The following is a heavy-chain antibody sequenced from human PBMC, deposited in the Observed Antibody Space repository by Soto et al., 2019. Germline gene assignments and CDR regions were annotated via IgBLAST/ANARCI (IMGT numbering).Heavy chain of an antibody. CDR1: GFTFDDYA. D-gene: IGHD6-19*01. CDR3: AKDPSPAVAGPGFDI. CDR2: ISWNSGSI. Sequence: EVQLVESGGGLVQPGRSLRLSCAASGFTFDDYAMHWVRQAPWKGLEWVSGISWNSGSIGYADSVKGRFTLSRDNAKNSLYLQMNRLRAEDKALYYCAKDPSPAVAGPGFDIWGQGTMVTVSS. V-gene: IGHV3-9*01. J-gene: IGHJ3*02.